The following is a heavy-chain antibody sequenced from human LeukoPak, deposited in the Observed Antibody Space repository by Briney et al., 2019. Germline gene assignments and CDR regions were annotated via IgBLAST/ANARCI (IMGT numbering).Heavy chain of an antibody. CDR1: GYIFTNYA. V-gene: IGHV1-3*03. CDR3: ARVAGTLFDY. CDR2: IKTVNGDT. J-gene: IGHJ4*02. D-gene: IGHD6-19*01. Sequence: ASVKVSCKASGYIFTNYAIHWLRQAPGQGLEWMGWIKTVNGDTKYSQEFQGRLTITSDTSASTAYLELSSLRFEDMAVCYCARVAGTLFDYWGQGTLVTVSS.